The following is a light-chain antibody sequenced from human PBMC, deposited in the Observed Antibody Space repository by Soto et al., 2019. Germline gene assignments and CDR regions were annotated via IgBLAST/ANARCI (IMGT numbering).Light chain of an antibody. CDR3: QQYNDWPIT. V-gene: IGKV3-15*01. CDR2: GAS. J-gene: IGKJ5*01. CDR1: QSISSN. Sequence: EIVMTQSPATLSVSPGERATLSCRATQSISSNLAWYLQKPGQAPRLLISGASTRATGIPARFSGSGSGTEFTLTISSLQSEDFAVYCCQQYNDWPITFGQGTRLEIK.